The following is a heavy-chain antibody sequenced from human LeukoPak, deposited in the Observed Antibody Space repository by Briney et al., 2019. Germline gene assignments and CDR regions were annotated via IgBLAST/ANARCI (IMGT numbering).Heavy chain of an antibody. J-gene: IGHJ6*03. V-gene: IGHV3-15*01. CDR3: TFRDSGSSYYMDV. D-gene: IGHD3-10*01. CDR1: GFTFSNAW. Sequence: PGWSLRLSCAASGFTFSNAWMSWVRQAPGKGLDWVGRIKSKTDGGTTDYAAPVKGRFTISRDDSKDTLYLQMNSLKTEDTAVYYCTFRDSGSSYYMDVWGKGTTVTVSS. CDR2: IKSKTDGGTT.